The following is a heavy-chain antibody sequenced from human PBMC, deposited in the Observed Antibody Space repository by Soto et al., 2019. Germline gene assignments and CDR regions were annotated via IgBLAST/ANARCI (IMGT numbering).Heavy chain of an antibody. Sequence: QTGGSLRLSCAASGFTFSSYAMSWVRQAPGKGLDWVSAISGSGGSTYHADSVKGRFTISRDNSKSTLYLQMNSLRAEDTAVYYCAKDEVGITLLRGVITPFDYWGQGTLVTVSS. CDR1: GFTFSSYA. CDR2: ISGSGGST. V-gene: IGHV3-23*01. CDR3: AKDEVGITLLRGVITPFDY. J-gene: IGHJ4*02. D-gene: IGHD3-10*01.